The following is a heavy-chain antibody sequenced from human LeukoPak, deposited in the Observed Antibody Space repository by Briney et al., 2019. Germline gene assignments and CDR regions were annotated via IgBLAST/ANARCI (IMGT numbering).Heavy chain of an antibody. V-gene: IGHV1-69*13. D-gene: IGHD6-6*01. CDR2: IIPIFGTA. J-gene: IGHJ6*02. CDR1: GGTFSSYA. Sequence: SVKVSCKASGGTFSSYAISWVRQAPGQGLEWMGGIIPIFGTANYAQKFQGRVTITADESTSTAYMELSSLRSEDTAVYYCAREYSSSSSPMGDYYGMDVWGQGTTVTVSS. CDR3: AREYSSSSSPMGDYYGMDV.